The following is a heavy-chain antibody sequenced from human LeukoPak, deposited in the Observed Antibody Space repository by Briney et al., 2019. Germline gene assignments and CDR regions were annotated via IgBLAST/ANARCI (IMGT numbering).Heavy chain of an antibody. D-gene: IGHD3-9*01. CDR2: INHSGST. V-gene: IGHV4-34*01. J-gene: IGHJ4*02. CDR3: ERTTYEILTGD. CDR1: GGSFSGYY. Sequence: PSETLSLTCAVYGGSFSGYYWSWIRQPPGKGLEWIGEINHSGSTNYNPSLKSRVTISVDTSKNQFSLKLSSVTAADTAVYYWERTTYEILTGDWGQGTLVTVSS.